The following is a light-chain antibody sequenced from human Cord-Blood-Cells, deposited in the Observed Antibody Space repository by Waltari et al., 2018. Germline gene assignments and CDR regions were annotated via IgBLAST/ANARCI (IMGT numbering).Light chain of an antibody. CDR2: EVS. V-gene: IGLV2-8*01. CDR3: SSYAGSNNYV. Sequence: QSALTQPPSASGSPGQSVTISCTGTSSDVGGYNYVSWYQQHPGKAPTLMIYEVSKRPSGVPERFSGSKSGNTASLTVSGLQAEDEADYYCSSYAGSNNYVFGTGTKVTVL. J-gene: IGLJ1*01. CDR1: SSDVGGYNY.